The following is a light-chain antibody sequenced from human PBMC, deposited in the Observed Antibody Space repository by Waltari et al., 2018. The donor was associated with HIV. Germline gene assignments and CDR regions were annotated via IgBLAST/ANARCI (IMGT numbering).Light chain of an antibody. Sequence: DIQMTQSPFSLSASAGDRITFTCRASQNINTFLNWFQQKPGQAPKLLIYDASTLQRGVPSRFSGRGSGTDFTLTISSLQPEDFASYYCLQTYNAPLTFGPGTKLDV. J-gene: IGKJ3*01. CDR2: DAS. CDR1: QNINTF. CDR3: LQTYNAPLT. V-gene: IGKV1-39*01.